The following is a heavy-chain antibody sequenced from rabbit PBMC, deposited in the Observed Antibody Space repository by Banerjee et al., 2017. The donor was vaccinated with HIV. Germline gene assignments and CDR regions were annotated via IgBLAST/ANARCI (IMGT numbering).Heavy chain of an antibody. Sequence: QSLEESGGDLVKPGASLTLTCTASGIDFSSGYWICWVRQAPGKGLEWIGCIYTDSDTIWYASWAKGRFTISKTSSTTVTLQMTSLTAADTATYFCAKNPHNDSKLWGPGTLVTVS. CDR1: GIDFSSGYW. J-gene: IGHJ4*01. CDR2: IYTDSDTI. V-gene: IGHV1S40*01. CDR3: AKNPHNDSKL.